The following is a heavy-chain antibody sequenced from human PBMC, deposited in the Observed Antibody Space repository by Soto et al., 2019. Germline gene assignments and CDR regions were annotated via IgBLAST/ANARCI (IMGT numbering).Heavy chain of an antibody. V-gene: IGHV1-58*01. J-gene: IGHJ5*02. CDR3: AADNRYCSGGSCYPP. D-gene: IGHD2-15*01. CDR1: GFTFTSSA. CDR2: IVVGSGNT. Sequence: GASVKVSCKASGFTFTSSAVQWVRQARGQRLEWIGWIVVGSGNTNYAQKFQERVTITRDMSTSTAYMELSSLRSEDTAVYYCAADNRYCSGGSCYPPWGQGTLVTVSS.